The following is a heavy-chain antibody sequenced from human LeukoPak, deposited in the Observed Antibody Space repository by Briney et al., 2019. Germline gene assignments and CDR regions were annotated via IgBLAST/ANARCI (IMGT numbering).Heavy chain of an antibody. D-gene: IGHD1-26*01. CDR2: IVVGSGNT. Sequence: GASVKVSCKASGFTFISSAVQWVRQARGQRLEWIGWIVVGSGNTNYAQKFQERVTITRDMSTTTAYMELSSLRSEDTAVYYCAAEPFGTYYGFDYWGQGTLVTVSS. CDR3: AAEPFGTYYGFDY. J-gene: IGHJ4*02. CDR1: GFTFISSA. V-gene: IGHV1-58*01.